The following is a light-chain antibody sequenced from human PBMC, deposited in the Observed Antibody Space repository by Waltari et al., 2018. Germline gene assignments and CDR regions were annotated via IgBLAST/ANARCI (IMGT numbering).Light chain of an antibody. Sequence: LPSRQVAPGPRASSFCESGQSLLHSDGKTYLYWYLQKPGQSPQLLIYEVSSRFSGLPDRFSGSVSGTDFTLKISRVEAEDVGVYYCMQGIHLPLTFGGATKVQIK. J-gene: IGKJ4*01. CDR3: MQGIHLPLT. CDR2: EVS. CDR1: QSLLHSDGKTY. V-gene: IGKV2-29*02.